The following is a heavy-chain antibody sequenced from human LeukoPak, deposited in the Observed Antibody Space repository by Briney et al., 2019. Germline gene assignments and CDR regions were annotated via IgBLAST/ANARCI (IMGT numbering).Heavy chain of an antibody. J-gene: IGHJ3*02. CDR3: ARESSGWYDDAFDI. CDR1: GFTFSSYG. CDR2: ISYDGSNK. Sequence: GGSLRLSCAASGFTFSSYGMHWVRQAPGKGLEWVAVISYDGSNKYYADSVKGRFTISRDNSKNTLYLQMNSLRAEDTAVCYCARESSGWYDDAFDIWGQGTMVTVSS. V-gene: IGHV3-30*03. D-gene: IGHD6-19*01.